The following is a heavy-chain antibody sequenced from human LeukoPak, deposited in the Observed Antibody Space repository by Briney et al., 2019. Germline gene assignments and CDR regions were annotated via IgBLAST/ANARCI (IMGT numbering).Heavy chain of an antibody. CDR1: GFTFSSYA. J-gene: IGHJ4*02. CDR2: ISGSGGST. CDR3: ARKEGSSWTFDY. Sequence: QAGGSLRLSCAASGFTFSSYAMSWVRQAPGEGLEWVSAISGSGGSTYYADSVKGRFTISRDNSKNTLYLQMNSLRAEDTAVYYCARKEGSSWTFDYWGQGTLVTVSS. D-gene: IGHD6-13*01. V-gene: IGHV3-23*01.